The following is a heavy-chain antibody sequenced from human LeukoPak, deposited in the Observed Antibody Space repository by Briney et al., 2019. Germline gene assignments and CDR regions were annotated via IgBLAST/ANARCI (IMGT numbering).Heavy chain of an antibody. CDR3: ATYRFDY. J-gene: IGHJ4*02. V-gene: IGHV6-1*01. CDR1: GDSVSVTNVA. Sequence: SQTLSLTCAISGDSVSVTNVAWNWIRQSPSGGLEWLGRTIYRSEWHHDYAVSMKGRITISPDTSRNQFSLQLNSVTPEDTAVYYCATYRFDYWGQGTLVTVS. D-gene: IGHD3-16*02. CDR2: TIYRSEWHH.